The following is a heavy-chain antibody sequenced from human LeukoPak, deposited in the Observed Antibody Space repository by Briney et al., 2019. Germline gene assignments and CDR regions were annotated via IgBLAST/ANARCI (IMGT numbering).Heavy chain of an antibody. J-gene: IGHJ3*02. V-gene: IGHV5-10-1*01. CDR3: ARSGYCRQSVADALDI. CDR1: RYSFPRYW. D-gene: IGHD2-15*01. Sequence: GESLKISCNGSRYSFPRYWMSSGRQMPGKGLEWMGRIDPSDSYTNYSPSFQGHVTISADKSISTAYLQWSSLQASDTARQHCARSGYCRQSVADALDIWGQGTMVTVSS. CDR2: IDPSDSYT.